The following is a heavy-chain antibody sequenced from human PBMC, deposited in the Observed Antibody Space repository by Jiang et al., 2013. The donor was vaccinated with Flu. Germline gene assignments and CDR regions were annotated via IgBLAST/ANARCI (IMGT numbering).Heavy chain of an antibody. J-gene: IGHJ3*02. Sequence: GPGLVKPSETLSLTCTVSGGSISSSSYYWGWIRQPPGKGLEWIGSIYYSGSTYYNPSLKSRVTISVDTSKNQFSLKLSSVTAADTAVYYCASSGWYEVNAFDIWGQGDNGHRLF. D-gene: IGHD6-19*01. CDR2: IYYSGST. CDR3: ASSGWYEVNAFDI. CDR1: GGSISSSSYY. V-gene: IGHV4-39*01.